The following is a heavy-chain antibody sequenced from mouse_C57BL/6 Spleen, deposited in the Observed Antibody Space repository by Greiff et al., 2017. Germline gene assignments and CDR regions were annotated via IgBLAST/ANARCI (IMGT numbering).Heavy chain of an antibody. Sequence: QVQLQQSGAELVRPGASVTLSCTASGFTFTDYEMHWVKQTPVHGLEWIGAIDPETGGTAYNQKFKGKAILTADKSSSTAYMELRSLTSENSAVYYGTRSDVVADYFDYWGQGTTLTVSS. D-gene: IGHD1-1*01. CDR1: GFTFTDYE. V-gene: IGHV1-15*01. CDR3: TRSDVVADYFDY. J-gene: IGHJ2*01. CDR2: IDPETGGT.